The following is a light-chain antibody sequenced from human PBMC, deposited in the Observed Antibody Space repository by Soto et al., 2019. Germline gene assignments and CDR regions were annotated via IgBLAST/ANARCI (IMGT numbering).Light chain of an antibody. V-gene: IGKV1-9*01. CDR1: YDISSS. CDR3: QQLSHYPYT. J-gene: IGKJ2*01. CDR2: DSS. Sequence: DIQLTQSPSFLSASVEDRVTISCRASYDISSSLAWYQQEPGKPPKLLIYDSSTLQTGVPSRFTGSGAGRKFTLTISGLQCGDVATDFCQQLSHYPYTFGQGTKLEI.